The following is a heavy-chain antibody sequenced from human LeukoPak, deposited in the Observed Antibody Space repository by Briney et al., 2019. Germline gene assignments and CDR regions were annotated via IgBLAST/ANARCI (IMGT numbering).Heavy chain of an antibody. CDR1: GFTLSSYW. J-gene: IGHJ5*02. CDR2: ISYDGSNK. CDR3: ARETYGSGSYPSPFDP. V-gene: IGHV3-30*03. D-gene: IGHD3-10*01. Sequence: GGSLRLSCAASGFTLSSYWMSWVRQAPGRGLEWVAVISYDGSNKYYADSVKGRFTISRDNSKNTLYLQMNSLRAEDTAVYYCARETYGSGSYPSPFDPWGQGTLVTVSS.